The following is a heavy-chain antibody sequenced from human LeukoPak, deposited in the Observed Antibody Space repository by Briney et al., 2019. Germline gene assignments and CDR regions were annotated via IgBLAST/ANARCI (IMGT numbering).Heavy chain of an antibody. CDR2: IRYDGSNK. Sequence: GGSLRLSCAASGFTFSSYGIHWVRQAPGKGLEWVAFIRYDGSNKYYADPVKGRFTISRDNSKNTLYLQMNSLRAEDTAVYYCAKDGVLKVDTAILWGQGNLVTVSS. J-gene: IGHJ4*02. CDR1: GFTFSSYG. V-gene: IGHV3-30*02. D-gene: IGHD5-18*01. CDR3: AKDGVLKVDTAIL.